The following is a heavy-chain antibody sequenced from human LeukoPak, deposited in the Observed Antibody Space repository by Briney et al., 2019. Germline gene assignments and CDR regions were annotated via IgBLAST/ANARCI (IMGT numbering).Heavy chain of an antibody. V-gene: IGHV4-4*07. J-gene: IGHJ4*02. Sequence: PSETLSLACTVSGNSFGDYYWSWIRQPAGKGLEWIGRIYTSGSTTYNPSLKSRVTMSVDTSKNQFSLKLSSVTAADTAVYYCARDQPYDYVWGSYRATWYYFDYWGQGTLVTVSS. D-gene: IGHD3-16*02. CDR1: GNSFGDYY. CDR2: IYTSGST. CDR3: ARDQPYDYVWGSYRATWYYFDY.